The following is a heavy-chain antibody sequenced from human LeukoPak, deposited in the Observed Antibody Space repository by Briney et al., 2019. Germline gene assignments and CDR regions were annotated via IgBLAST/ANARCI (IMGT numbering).Heavy chain of an antibody. D-gene: IGHD1-1*01. V-gene: IGHV4-39*01. CDR2: IYYSATT. Sequence: SETLSLTCTVSGGSITNNTDYWGWIRQPPGKALAWIGSIYYSATTFYNPSLKSRVTISVDTSKNQFSLRLSSVTAADTAIYYCARLTRTTAGGSMPFDYWGQGTLVIVSS. CDR1: GGSITNNTDY. J-gene: IGHJ4*02. CDR3: ARLTRTTAGGSMPFDY.